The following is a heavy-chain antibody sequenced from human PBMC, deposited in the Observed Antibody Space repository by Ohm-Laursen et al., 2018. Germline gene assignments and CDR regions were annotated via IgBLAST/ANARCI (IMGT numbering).Heavy chain of an antibody. CDR2: MSISSSYI. V-gene: IGHV3-21*01. CDR3: ARVPSYDPSFDY. D-gene: IGHD3-3*01. J-gene: IGHJ4*02. Sequence: GSLRLSCSASGFTFSSYSMNWVRQAPGKGLEWVSSMSISSSYIYYTDSVKGRFTISRDNAKNSLYLQMISLRAKDTAVYYCARVPSYDPSFDYWGQGTLVTVSS. CDR1: GFTFSSYS.